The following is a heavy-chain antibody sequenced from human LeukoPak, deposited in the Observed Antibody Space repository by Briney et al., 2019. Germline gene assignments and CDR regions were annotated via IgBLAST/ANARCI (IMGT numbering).Heavy chain of an antibody. CDR1: GGSISSGSYY. Sequence: TLSLTCTVSGGSISSGSYYWRWIRQPAGKGREWIGRIYTSGSTNYNPSLKSRVTISVDTSKNQFSLKLSSVTAADTAVYYCARCAWDDGDSSSWYVDYWGQGTLVTVSS. D-gene: IGHD6-13*01. V-gene: IGHV4-61*02. J-gene: IGHJ4*02. CDR2: IYTSGST. CDR3: ARCAWDDGDSSSWYVDY.